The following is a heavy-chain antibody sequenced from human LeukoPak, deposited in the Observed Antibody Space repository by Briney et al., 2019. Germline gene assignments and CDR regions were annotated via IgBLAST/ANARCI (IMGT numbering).Heavy chain of an antibody. J-gene: IGHJ6*02. CDR2: ISGDGGRS. CDR1: GFIFDDYA. D-gene: IGHD2-2*01. Sequence: GGSLRLSCAASGFIFDDYAMHWVRQAPGKGLEWVSLISGDGGRSFYADSVKGRFTISRDNSKNSLYLHMNSLRTDDTALYYCAKDGGYCSSTSCYRGPNYFFYGMDVWGQGTTVTVSS. V-gene: IGHV3-43*02. CDR3: AKDGGYCSSTSCYRGPNYFFYGMDV.